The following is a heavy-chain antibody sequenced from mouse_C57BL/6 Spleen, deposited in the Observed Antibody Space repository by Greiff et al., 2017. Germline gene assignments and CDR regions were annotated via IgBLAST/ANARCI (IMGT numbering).Heavy chain of an antibody. Sequence: QVQLQQPGAELVKPGASVKMSCKASGYTFTSYWITWVKQRPGQGLERIGDIYPGSGSTNYNEKFKSKATLTVDKSSSTAYMQLSSLTSEDSAVXYCARGYDYDVGAMDYWGQGTSVTVSS. CDR3: ARGYDYDVGAMDY. CDR2: IYPGSGST. V-gene: IGHV1-55*01. CDR1: GYTFTSYW. D-gene: IGHD2-4*01. J-gene: IGHJ4*01.